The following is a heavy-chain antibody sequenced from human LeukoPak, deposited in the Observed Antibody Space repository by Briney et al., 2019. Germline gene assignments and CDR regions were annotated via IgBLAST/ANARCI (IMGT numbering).Heavy chain of an antibody. CDR3: ARGGYCTTTSCYE. Sequence: ASVKVSCKAFRYTFTTYYIYWVRQAPGQGLQWMGWINPDSGATNSAQKFQGRLTMTRDTSISTAYMELTSLTSEDTAVYYCARGGYCTTTSCYEWGQGTLVTASS. CDR1: RYTFTTYY. D-gene: IGHD2-2*01. J-gene: IGHJ4*02. CDR2: INPDSGAT. V-gene: IGHV1-2*02.